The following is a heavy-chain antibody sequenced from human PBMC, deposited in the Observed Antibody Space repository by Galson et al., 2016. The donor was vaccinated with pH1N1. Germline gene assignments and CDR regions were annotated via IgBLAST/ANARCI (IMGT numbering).Heavy chain of an antibody. J-gene: IGHJ6*02. CDR3: ARVGDFWSYYYYNMDV. Sequence: SLRLSCAASGFTVSSSYMSWVRQAPGKGLEWVSLIYSGGRTYYADSVRGRFTISRDNSKNTLYLQMNSLGVEDTAVYYCARVGDFWSYYYYNMDVWGQGTTVTVSS. CDR1: GFTVSSSY. V-gene: IGHV3-53*01. CDR2: IYSGGRT. D-gene: IGHD3-3*01.